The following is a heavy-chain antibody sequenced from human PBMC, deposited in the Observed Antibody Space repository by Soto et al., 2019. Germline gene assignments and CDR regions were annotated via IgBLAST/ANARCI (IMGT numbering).Heavy chain of an antibody. V-gene: IGHV3-30-3*01. CDR2: ISYDGSNK. CDR3: AREGSRTHSSSWFIFDY. Sequence: QVQLVESGGGVVQPGRSLRLSCAASGFTFSSYAMHWVRQAPGKGLEWVAVISYDGSNKYYADSVKGRFTISRDNSKNTLYLQMNSLRAEDTAVYYCAREGSRTHSSSWFIFDYWGQGTLVPVSS. CDR1: GFTFSSYA. D-gene: IGHD6-13*01. J-gene: IGHJ4*02.